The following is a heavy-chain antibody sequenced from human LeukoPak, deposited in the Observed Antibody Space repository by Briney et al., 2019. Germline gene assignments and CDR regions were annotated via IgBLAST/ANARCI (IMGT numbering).Heavy chain of an antibody. D-gene: IGHD3-16*01. V-gene: IGHV4-34*01. CDR2: IYHSGST. CDR3: ARGAPWGGY. Sequence: PSETLSLTCAVYGGSFSGYYWSWIRQPPGKGLEWIGYIYHSGSTYYNPSLKSRVTISVDRSKNQFSLKLSSVTAADTAVYYCARGAPWGGYWGQGTLVTVSS. CDR1: GGSFSGYY. J-gene: IGHJ4*02.